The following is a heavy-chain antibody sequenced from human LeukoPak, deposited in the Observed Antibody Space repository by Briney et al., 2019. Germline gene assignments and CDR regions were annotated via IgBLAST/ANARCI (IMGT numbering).Heavy chain of an antibody. CDR2: IYYSGST. V-gene: IGHV4-39*01. CDR1: GGSISSSSYY. D-gene: IGHD3-3*01. J-gene: IGHJ5*02. CDR3: ARHLTIFGATTWFDP. Sequence: SETLSLTCTVSGGSISSSSYYWGWILQPPGKGLEWIGSIYYSGSTYYNPSLKSRVTISVDTSKNQFSLKLSSVTAADTAVYYCARHLTIFGATTWFDPWGQGTLVTVSS.